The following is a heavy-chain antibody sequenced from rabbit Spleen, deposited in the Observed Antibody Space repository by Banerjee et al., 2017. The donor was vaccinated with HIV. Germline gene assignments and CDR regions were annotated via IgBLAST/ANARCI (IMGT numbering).Heavy chain of an antibody. CDR3: ARDSGSAPYIDVYFNL. CDR1: GFSLSRDYW. V-gene: IGHV1S40*01. Sequence: QSLEESGGDLVKPGASLTLTCTASGFSLSRDYWICWVRQAPGKGLEWIACIDAGVKGTTYYASWAKGRFAVSKTSPTTVTLQMTSLTAADMATYFCARDSGSAPYIDVYFNLWGQGTLVTVS. D-gene: IGHD4-2*01. CDR2: IDAGVKGTT. J-gene: IGHJ4*01.